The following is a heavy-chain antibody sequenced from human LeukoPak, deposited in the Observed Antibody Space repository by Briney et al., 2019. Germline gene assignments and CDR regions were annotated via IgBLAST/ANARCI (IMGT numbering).Heavy chain of an antibody. CDR1: GFTVSSNY. CDR3: ARELWLQEYYFDY. Sequence: GGSLRLSCAASGFTVSSNYMSWVRQAPGKGLEWVSVIYSGGSTYYADSVKGRFTISRDNSKNTLYLQMNSLRAEDTAVYYCARELWLQEYYFDYWGQGTLVTVSS. D-gene: IGHD5-24*01. V-gene: IGHV3-66*01. CDR2: IYSGGST. J-gene: IGHJ4*02.